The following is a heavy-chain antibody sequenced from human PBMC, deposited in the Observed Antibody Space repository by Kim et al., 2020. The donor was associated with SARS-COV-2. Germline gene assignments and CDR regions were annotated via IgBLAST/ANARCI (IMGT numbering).Heavy chain of an antibody. Sequence: ADPVKGRFKVSRDNAKNTLYLQMDNLRVEDATLYYCAKDHESSGWPTFDYWGQGTQVTVSS. CDR3: AKDHESSGWPTFDY. D-gene: IGHD3-22*01. V-gene: IGHV3-23*01. J-gene: IGHJ4*02.